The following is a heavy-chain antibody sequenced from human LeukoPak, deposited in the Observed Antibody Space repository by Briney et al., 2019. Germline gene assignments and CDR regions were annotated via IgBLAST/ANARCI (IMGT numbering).Heavy chain of an antibody. CDR1: GYSISSGYY. CDR2: IYHSGST. J-gene: IGHJ3*02. Sequence: SETLSLTCTVSGYSISSGYYWGWIRQPPGKGLEWIGSIYHSGSTYYNPSLKSRVTISVDTSKNQFSLKLSSVTAADTAVYYCARDLPGFGIAAAGTGKDAFDIWGQGTMVTVSS. CDR3: ARDLPGFGIAAAGTGKDAFDI. D-gene: IGHD6-13*01. V-gene: IGHV4-38-2*02.